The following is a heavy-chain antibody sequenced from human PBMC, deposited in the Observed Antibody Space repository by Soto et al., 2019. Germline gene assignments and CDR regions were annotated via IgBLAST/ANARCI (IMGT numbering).Heavy chain of an antibody. V-gene: IGHV4-4*07. Sequence: QVQLQESGPGLVKPSETLALTCTVSGGSISSFYWSWIRQPAGKGLEGIGRIYSGGRKNSNPSIKTAANMTDDTDKIHSFTRLSSVTSANTAMYDCARGSRSWDYCGQGTQVPISS. CDR1: GGSISSFY. D-gene: IGHD1-26*01. CDR2: IYSGGRK. J-gene: IGHJ4*02. CDR3: ARGSRSWDY.